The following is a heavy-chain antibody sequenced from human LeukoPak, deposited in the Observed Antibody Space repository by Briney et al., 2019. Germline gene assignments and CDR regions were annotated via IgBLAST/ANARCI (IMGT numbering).Heavy chain of an antibody. J-gene: IGHJ4*02. CDR3: AKDKEYSSSWYDY. CDR2: ISGSGGST. CDR1: GFTFSSYA. Sequence: GGSLRLSCAASGFTFSSYAMSWARQAPGKGLEWVSAISGSGGSTYYADSVKGRFTISRDNSKNTLYLQMNSPRAEDTAVYYCAKDKEYSSSWYDYWGQGTLVTVSS. D-gene: IGHD6-13*01. V-gene: IGHV3-23*01.